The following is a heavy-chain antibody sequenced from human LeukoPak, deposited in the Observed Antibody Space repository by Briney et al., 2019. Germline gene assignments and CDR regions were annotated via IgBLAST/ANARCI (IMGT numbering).Heavy chain of an antibody. CDR3: ASSSWNYYYYYMDV. V-gene: IGHV4-59*01. D-gene: IGHD2-2*01. CDR2: IYYNGST. J-gene: IGHJ6*03. CDR1: GGSISSYY. Sequence: SETLSLTCTVSGGSISSYYWSWIRQPPGKGLEWLGYIYYNGSTNYNPSLNNRVTISVDTSKNQFSLKLSSVTAADTAVYYCASSSWNYYYYYMDVWGKGTTVTVSS.